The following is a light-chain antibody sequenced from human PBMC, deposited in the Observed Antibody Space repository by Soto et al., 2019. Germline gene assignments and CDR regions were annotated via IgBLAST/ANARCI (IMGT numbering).Light chain of an antibody. V-gene: IGKV1-9*01. J-gene: IGKJ3*01. CDR2: GTF. CDR1: QDIKTY. CDR3: QHHNNCPPFT. Sequence: IQLTQSPSSLSASVGDRVSITCRASQDIKTYLAWYQQKQGKAPKLLISGTFTLQRGSPSRFNGSGSGTDFPLTISRLQPEDFSTYYCQHHNNCPPFTFGPGTKVDLE.